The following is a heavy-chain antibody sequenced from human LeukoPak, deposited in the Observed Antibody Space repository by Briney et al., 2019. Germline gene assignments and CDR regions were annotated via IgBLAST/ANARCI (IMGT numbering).Heavy chain of an antibody. J-gene: IGHJ3*02. V-gene: IGHV4-39*07. CDR2: IYYSGST. CDR3: ARDLRLRFLEWKDAFDI. CDR1: GGSISSSSYY. D-gene: IGHD3-3*01. Sequence: PSETLSLTCTVSGGSISSSSYYWGWIRQPPGKGLEWIGSIYYSGSTYYNPSLKSRVTISVDTSKNQFSLKLSSVTAADTAVYYCARDLRLRFLEWKDAFDIWGQGTMVTVSS.